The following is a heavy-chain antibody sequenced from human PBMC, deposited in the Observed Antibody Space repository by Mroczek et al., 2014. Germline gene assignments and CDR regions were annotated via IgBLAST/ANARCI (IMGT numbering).Heavy chain of an antibody. Sequence: KESGPGLVKPSETLSLTCTVSGGSISSYYWSWIRQPAGKGLEWIGRIYTSGSTNYNPSLKSRVTMSVDTSKNQFSLKLSSVTAADTAVYYCARGGITMVRGVIITLFLDVWGKGTTVTVSS. CDR2: IYTSGST. CDR3: ARGGITMVRGVIITLFLDV. V-gene: IGHV4-4*07. CDR1: GGSISSYY. J-gene: IGHJ6*04. D-gene: IGHD3-10*01.